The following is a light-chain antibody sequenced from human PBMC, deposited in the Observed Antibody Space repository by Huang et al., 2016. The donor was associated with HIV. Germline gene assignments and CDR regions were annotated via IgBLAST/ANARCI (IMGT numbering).Light chain of an antibody. CDR1: QSLVQRDGNIY. CDR2: KGS. CDR3: MQGTHWPPS. V-gene: IGKV2-30*02. Sequence: DVMMTQSPLSLSVTLGQPASISCRSKQSLVQRDGNIYLNWFQQRPGHSPRRLIYKGSNRYSGGPDRCSGSGSGTEFTLKISRVEAEDIGVYYCMQGTHWPPSFGLGTKLEI. J-gene: IGKJ2*01.